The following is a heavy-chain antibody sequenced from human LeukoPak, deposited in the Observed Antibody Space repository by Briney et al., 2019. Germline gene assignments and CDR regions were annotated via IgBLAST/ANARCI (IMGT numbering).Heavy chain of an antibody. D-gene: IGHD5-12*01. Sequence: SETLSLTCAVSGGSISSGGYSWSWIRQPPGKGLEWIGYIYHSGSTYYNPSLKSRVTISVGRSKNQFSLKLSSVTAADTAVYYCASYSGYDTFDYWAREPWSPSPQ. J-gene: IGHJ4*02. CDR3: ASYSGYDTFDY. CDR2: IYHSGST. CDR1: GGSISSGGYS. V-gene: IGHV4-30-2*01.